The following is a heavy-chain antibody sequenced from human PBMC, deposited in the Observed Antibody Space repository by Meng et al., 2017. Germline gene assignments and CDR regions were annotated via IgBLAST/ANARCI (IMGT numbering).Heavy chain of an antibody. D-gene: IGHD2-15*01. V-gene: IGHV7-4-1*02. CDR3: ARLVAGTFGQLFDP. CDR1: GYTFTSYA. Sequence: QLCHSRSCLKKPGASVKVSSKASGYTFTSYAMNWVRQAPGQGLEWMGWINTNTGNPTYAQGFTGRFVFSLDTSVSTAYLQISSLKAEDTAVYYCARLVAGTFGQLFDPWGQGTLVTVSS. J-gene: IGHJ5*02. CDR2: INTNTGNP.